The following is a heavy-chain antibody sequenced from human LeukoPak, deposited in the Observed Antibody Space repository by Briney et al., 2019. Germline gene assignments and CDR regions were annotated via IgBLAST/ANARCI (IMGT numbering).Heavy chain of an antibody. J-gene: IGHJ4*02. CDR1: GFTFNNYV. CDR2: ITDSSTST. Sequence: GGSLRLSCAASGFTFNNYVMNWVRQAPGKGLEWVSAITDSSTSTYYADSVKGRFTISRHNSKNTLYLQMNSLRVEDTAVYYCAKGSSSSRPYYFDYWGQGTLVTVSS. CDR3: AKGSSSSRPYYFDY. V-gene: IGHV3-23*01. D-gene: IGHD6-13*01.